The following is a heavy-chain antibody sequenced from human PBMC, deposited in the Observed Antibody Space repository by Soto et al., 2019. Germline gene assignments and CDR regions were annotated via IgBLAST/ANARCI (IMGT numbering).Heavy chain of an antibody. V-gene: IGHV4-61*01. Sequence: SETLSLTCTVSGGSVSSGSYYWIWIRQPPGKGLEGIGYIYCSGSSNYNPSLKSRVTISVDTSKNQFSLKLSSVTAADTAVYYCARQREYSSGWYYFDYWGQGTLVTVSS. J-gene: IGHJ4*02. CDR2: IYCSGSS. D-gene: IGHD6-19*01. CDR3: ARQREYSSGWYYFDY. CDR1: GGSVSSGSYY.